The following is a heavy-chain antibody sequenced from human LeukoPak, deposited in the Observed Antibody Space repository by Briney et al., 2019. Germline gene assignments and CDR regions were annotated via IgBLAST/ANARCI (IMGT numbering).Heavy chain of an antibody. Sequence: PGGSLRLSCAASGLTVSSNYMSWVRQAPGKGLEWVSVIYIGGSTYYADPVKGRFTLSRDNSKDTLYLQMNSLRAEDTAVYYCARGDLYDAFDIWGQGTMVTVSS. CDR3: ARGDLYDAFDI. J-gene: IGHJ3*02. D-gene: IGHD3-16*01. V-gene: IGHV3-66*02. CDR1: GLTVSSNY. CDR2: IYIGGST.